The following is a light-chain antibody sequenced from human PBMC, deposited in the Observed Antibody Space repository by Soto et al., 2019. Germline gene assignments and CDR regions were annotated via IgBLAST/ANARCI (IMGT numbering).Light chain of an antibody. CDR1: SSDVGSYNL. V-gene: IGLV2-23*01. J-gene: IGLJ3*02. CDR3: CSYAGSSKV. Sequence: QSVLTQPASVSGSPGQSITISCTGTSSDVGSYNLVSWYQQHPGKAPKLMIYEGSKRPSGVSNRFSGPKSGNTASLTISGLQAEDEADYYCCSYAGSSKVFGGGTKLTVL. CDR2: EGS.